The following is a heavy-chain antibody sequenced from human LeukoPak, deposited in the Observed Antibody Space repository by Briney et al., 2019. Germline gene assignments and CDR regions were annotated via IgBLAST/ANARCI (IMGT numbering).Heavy chain of an antibody. CDR2: IIPIFGTA. CDR1: GGTFSSYA. Sequence: ASVKVSCKASGGTFSSYAISWVRQAPGQGLEGMGGIIPIFGTANYAQKFQGRVTITADESTSTAYMELSSLRSEDTAVYYCARYSSGWYYFDYWGQGTLVTVSS. V-gene: IGHV1-69*13. D-gene: IGHD6-19*01. J-gene: IGHJ4*02. CDR3: ARYSSGWYYFDY.